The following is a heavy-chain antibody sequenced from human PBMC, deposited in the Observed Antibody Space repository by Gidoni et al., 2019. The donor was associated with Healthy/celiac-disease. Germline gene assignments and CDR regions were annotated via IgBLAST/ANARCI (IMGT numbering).Heavy chain of an antibody. CDR3: ARSYCSGGSCGNWFDP. D-gene: IGHD2-15*01. J-gene: IGHJ5*02. V-gene: IGHV1-3*01. CDR2: INAGNGNT. Sequence: QVQLVQSGAEVKKPGASVKVSCKASGYPFTSYAMHWVRQAPGQRLEWMGWINAGNGNTKYSQKFQGRVTITRDTSASTAYMELSSLRSEDTAVYYCARSYCSGGSCGNWFDPWGQGTLVTVSS. CDR1: GYPFTSYA.